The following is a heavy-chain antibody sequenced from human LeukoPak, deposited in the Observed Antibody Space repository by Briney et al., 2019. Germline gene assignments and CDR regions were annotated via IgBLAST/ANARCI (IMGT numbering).Heavy chain of an antibody. CDR3: AKAFEVGAMRLAFDY. CDR1: GFTFSSYS. D-gene: IGHD1-26*01. Sequence: GGSLRLSCAASGFTFSSYSMSWVRQAPGKGLEWVSAISGSGGGIYYADSVKGRFSISRDNSKNTLYLQMNSLRAEDTAVYYCAKAFEVGAMRLAFDYWGQGALVTVSS. V-gene: IGHV3-23*01. J-gene: IGHJ4*02. CDR2: ISGSGGGI.